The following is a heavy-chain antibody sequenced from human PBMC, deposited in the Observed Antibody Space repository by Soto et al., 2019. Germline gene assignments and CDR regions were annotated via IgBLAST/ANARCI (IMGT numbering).Heavy chain of an antibody. CDR3: AKFFVAGTRGYFDS. J-gene: IGHJ4*02. CDR2: ISASGDNA. D-gene: IGHD6-19*01. Sequence: EVQLLESGGGLVQPGGSLRLSCTASGFIFSSYAMSWVRQAPGKGLEWVSAISASGDNAYYADSVKGRFTISRDRSKSLYLQTKSLRAEDTAIYYCAKFFVAGTRGYFDSWGQGTLVTVSS. V-gene: IGHV3-23*01. CDR1: GFIFSSYA.